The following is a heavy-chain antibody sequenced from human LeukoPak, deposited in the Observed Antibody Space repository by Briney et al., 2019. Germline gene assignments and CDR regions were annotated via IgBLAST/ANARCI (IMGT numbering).Heavy chain of an antibody. V-gene: IGHV3-15*01. J-gene: IGHJ4*02. D-gene: IGHD3-16*02. CDR3: GYTNNFYH. CDR1: GFTFSNAW. Sequence: GGSLRLSCAASGFTFSNAWMNWVRQAPGKGLEWVGRIKSKTDGGTTDYAAPVKGRFTISRDDGQNSLSLHMNSVRAEDTAVYYCGYTNNFYHGGQGALVVVSA. CDR2: IKSKTDGGTT.